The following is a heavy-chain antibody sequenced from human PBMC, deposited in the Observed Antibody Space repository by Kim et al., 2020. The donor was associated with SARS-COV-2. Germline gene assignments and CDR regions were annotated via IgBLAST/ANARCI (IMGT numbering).Heavy chain of an antibody. CDR1: GYIFTSYW. J-gene: IGHJ5*02. V-gene: IGHV5-51*01. Sequence: GESLKISCATSGYIFTSYWIAWVRQMPGKGLEWMGSIYPGDSETRYSPSFQGQVTISADKSTTTAYLRWNNLKASDTAIYYCAKGTTMLRSRFDPWGQGTLVTVSS. D-gene: IGHD3-10*02. CDR2: IYPGDSET. CDR3: AKGTTMLRSRFDP.